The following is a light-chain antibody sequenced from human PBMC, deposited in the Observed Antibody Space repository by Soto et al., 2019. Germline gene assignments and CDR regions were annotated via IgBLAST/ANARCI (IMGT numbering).Light chain of an antibody. Sequence: DIQMTQFPSTLSASIGDRVTITCRASQTISSSLAWYQQKPGKAPKLLIYRASSLETGVPSRFSGSGSGTEFTLTISSLQPADFATYYSQQYNSYSPYTFGQGTRLEIK. CDR2: RAS. V-gene: IGKV1-5*03. CDR3: QQYNSYSPYT. J-gene: IGKJ2*01. CDR1: QTISSS.